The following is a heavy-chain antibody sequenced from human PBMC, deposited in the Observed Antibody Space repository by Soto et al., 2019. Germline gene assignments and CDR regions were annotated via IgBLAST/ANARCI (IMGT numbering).Heavy chain of an antibody. V-gene: IGHV4-30-2*01. J-gene: IGHJ4*02. Sequence: PSETLSLTCAASGGSISSGGYSCSWIRQPPGKGLEWIGYIYHSGSTYYNPSLKSRVTISVDRYKNQFSLKLSSVTAADTAVYYCARGPPCLYWGQGTLVTVSS. CDR2: IYHSGST. CDR1: GGSISSGGYS. CDR3: ARGPPCLY.